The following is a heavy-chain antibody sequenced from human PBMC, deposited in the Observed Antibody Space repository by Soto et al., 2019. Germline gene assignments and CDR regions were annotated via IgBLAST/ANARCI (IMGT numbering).Heavy chain of an antibody. V-gene: IGHV3-30*18. CDR2: ISYDGSNK. Sequence: QVQLVDSGGGVVQPGRSLRLSCAASGFTFSSYGMHWVRQAPGKGLEWVAVISYDGSNKYYADSVKGRITISRDNSKNTLYLQMNSLRAEDTAVYYCAKGDYSGSYFDYWRQGTLVTVSS. D-gene: IGHD1-26*01. CDR1: GFTFSSYG. CDR3: AKGDYSGSYFDY. J-gene: IGHJ4*02.